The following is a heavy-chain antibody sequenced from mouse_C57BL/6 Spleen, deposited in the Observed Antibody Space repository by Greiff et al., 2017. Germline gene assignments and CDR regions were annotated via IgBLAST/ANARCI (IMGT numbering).Heavy chain of an antibody. CDR2: INPSSGYT. Sequence: QVQLQQSGAELAKPGASVTLSCKASGYTFTSYWMPWVKQRPGQGLEWIGYINPSSGYTKYNQKFKGKATLTADTSSSTAYMQLSSLTYEDSAVYYCARSGDYYGFADWGHATLVTVAA. V-gene: IGHV1-7*01. J-gene: IGHJ3*01. CDR3: ARSGDYYGFAD. D-gene: IGHD1-2*01. CDR1: GYTFTSYW.